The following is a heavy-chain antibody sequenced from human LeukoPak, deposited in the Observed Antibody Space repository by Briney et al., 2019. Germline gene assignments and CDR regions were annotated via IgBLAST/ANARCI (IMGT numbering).Heavy chain of an antibody. J-gene: IGHJ3*02. CDR3: VKALGGSRYLDAFDI. Sequence: GGSLRLSCAASGFTFSGSAMHWVRQASGKGLEWVGRIRSKTNSYATSYAASVKGRFALSRDDSKNTAYLQMNSLKTEDTAVYYCVKALGGSRYLDAFDIWGQGTMVTVSS. D-gene: IGHD6-13*01. CDR2: IRSKTNSYAT. CDR1: GFTFSGSA. V-gene: IGHV3-73*01.